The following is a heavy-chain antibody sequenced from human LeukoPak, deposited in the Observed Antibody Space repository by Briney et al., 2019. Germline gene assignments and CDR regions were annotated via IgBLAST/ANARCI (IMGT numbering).Heavy chain of an antibody. D-gene: IGHD3-10*01. J-gene: IGHJ6*03. CDR2: IIPILGIA. CDR3: ARVRITMVRGVITPYYYYMDV. CDR1: GGTFSSYA. V-gene: IGHV1-69*04. Sequence: SVKVSCTASGGTFSSYAISWVRQAPGQGLEWMGRIIPILGIANYAQKFQGRVTITADKSTSTAYMELSSLRSEDTAVCYCARVRITMVRGVITPYYYYMDVWGKGTTVTISS.